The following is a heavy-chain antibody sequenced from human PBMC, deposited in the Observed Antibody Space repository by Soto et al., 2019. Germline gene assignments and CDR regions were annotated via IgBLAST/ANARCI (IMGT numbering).Heavy chain of an antibody. CDR3: ARHPERIAQIEWFAS. CDR2: ISSSSSTI. D-gene: IGHD6-13*01. V-gene: IGHV3-48*01. CDR1: GFTFSSYS. Sequence: PGGSLRLSCAASGFTFSSYSMNWVRQAPGKGLEWVSYISSSSSTIYYADSVKGRFTISRDNAKNSLYLQMNSLRAEDTAVYYCARHPERIAQIEWFASWGQGTLVTVSS. J-gene: IGHJ5*01.